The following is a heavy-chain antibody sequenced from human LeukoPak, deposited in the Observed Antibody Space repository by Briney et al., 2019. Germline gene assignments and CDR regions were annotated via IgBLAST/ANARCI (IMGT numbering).Heavy chain of an antibody. Sequence: GASVKVSCKASGYTFTGYYMHWVRQAPGQGLEWMGWINPNSGGTNYAQKFQGRVTMTRDTSISTAYMELSRLRSDDTAVYYCARKYSWNDLGTFDYWGQGTLVTVSS. J-gene: IGHJ4*02. CDR2: INPNSGGT. V-gene: IGHV1-2*02. CDR3: ARKYSWNDLGTFDY. CDR1: GYTFTGYY. D-gene: IGHD1-1*01.